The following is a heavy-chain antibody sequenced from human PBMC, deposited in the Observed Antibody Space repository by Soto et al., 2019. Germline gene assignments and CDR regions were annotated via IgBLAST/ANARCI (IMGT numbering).Heavy chain of an antibody. CDR1: GFTFSSYG. D-gene: IGHD3-22*01. CDR2: ISGSGGST. J-gene: IGHJ4*02. V-gene: IGHV3-23*01. CDR3: AKLSNYDTRGYFDGY. Sequence: GGSLRLSCAASGFTFSSYGMHWVRQAPGKGLEWVSSISGSGGSTSYADSVKGRFTMSRDNSKNSLYLQMSSLRAEDTAVYYCAKLSNYDTRGYFDGYWGQGTLVTVSS.